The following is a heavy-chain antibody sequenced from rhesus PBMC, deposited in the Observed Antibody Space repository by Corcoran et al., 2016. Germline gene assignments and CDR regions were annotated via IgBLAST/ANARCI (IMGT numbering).Heavy chain of an antibody. J-gene: IGHJ4*01. CDR2: ISYSGST. D-gene: IGHD6-31*01. V-gene: IGHV4-122*02. CDR3: ARGRIAAAGTNDY. CDR1: GGSISSSYYS. Sequence: QVQLQESGPGLVKPSETLSLPCAVSGGSISSSYYSWSWIRQAPGKGLEWIGYISYSGSTSYNPSLKSRVTISRDTSKNQFSLKLSAVTAADTAVYYCARGRIAAAGTNDYWGQGVLVTVSS.